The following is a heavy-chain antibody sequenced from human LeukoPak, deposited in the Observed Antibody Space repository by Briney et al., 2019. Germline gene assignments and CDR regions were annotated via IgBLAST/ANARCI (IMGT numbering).Heavy chain of an antibody. V-gene: IGHV4-4*07. CDR1: GGSISSYY. CDR3: ARLGLRYFDWLPDY. D-gene: IGHD3-9*01. J-gene: IGHJ4*02. CDR2: IYTSGST. Sequence: SETLSLTCTVSGGSISSYYWSWLRQPAGKGLEWIGRIYTSGSTNYNPSLKSRVTMSVDTSKNQFSLKLSSVTAADTAVYYCARLGLRYFDWLPDYWGQGTLVTVSS.